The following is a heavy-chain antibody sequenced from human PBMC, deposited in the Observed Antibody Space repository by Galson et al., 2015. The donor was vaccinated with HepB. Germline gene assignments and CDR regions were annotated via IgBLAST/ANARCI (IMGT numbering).Heavy chain of an antibody. D-gene: IGHD1-26*01. V-gene: IGHV3-30*03. CDR3: AGREWELHN. CDR2: ISYDGSSK. Sequence: SLRLSCAASGFTFSSCGMHWVRQAPGKGLEWVAVISYDGSSKYYADSVKGRFTISRDNSKNTLYLQMNSLRAEDTAVYYCAGREWELHNWGQGTLVTVSS. CDR1: GFTFSSCG. J-gene: IGHJ4*02.